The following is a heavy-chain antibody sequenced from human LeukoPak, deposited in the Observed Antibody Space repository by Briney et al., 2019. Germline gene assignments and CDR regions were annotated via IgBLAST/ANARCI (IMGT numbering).Heavy chain of an antibody. CDR3: ARRSRRYYFWSGYVDV. CDR1: GSRFTSYW. V-gene: IGHV5-51*01. J-gene: IGHJ6*04. D-gene: IGHD3-3*01. CDR2: IYPGESDT. Sequence: GASLKIFSKGSGSRFTSYWIGWVRQMPGKGLEWMGIIYPGESDTRYSPSFQAQVTISADTSISTASPQWSSLEASDTAMSYCARRSRRYYFWSGYVDVWGKGTTVTVSS.